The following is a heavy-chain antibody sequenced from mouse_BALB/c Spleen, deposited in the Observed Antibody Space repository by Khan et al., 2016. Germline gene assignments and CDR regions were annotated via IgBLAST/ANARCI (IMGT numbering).Heavy chain of an antibody. V-gene: IGHV1-9*01. J-gene: IGHJ4*01. D-gene: IGHD2-3*01. CDR2: ILPGSGSA. Sequence: VQLQESGAELMKPGASVKISCKATGYTFSTYWIAWVKQRPGHGLEWIGEILPGSGSATYNEKFKAKATFTADTSSSTAYMQLSSLRSEDSAVYHCAKWLLGAMDYWGQGTSATVSS. CDR3: AKWLLGAMDY. CDR1: GYTFSTYW.